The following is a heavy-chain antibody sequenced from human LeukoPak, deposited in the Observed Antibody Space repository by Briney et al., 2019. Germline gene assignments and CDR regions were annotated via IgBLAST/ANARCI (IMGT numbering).Heavy chain of an antibody. CDR2: ISGSGGTT. V-gene: IGHV3-23*01. CDR1: GFTLSSYA. J-gene: IGHJ4*02. Sequence: GGSLRLSCAASGFTLSSYAMSWVRQAPGKGLEWVSAISGSGGTTYNADSVKGRFTISRDNSKNTLYLQMDSLRVDDTAVYRRYSYGPFDYWGQGTLVTVSS. D-gene: IGHD5-18*01. CDR3: YSYGPFDY.